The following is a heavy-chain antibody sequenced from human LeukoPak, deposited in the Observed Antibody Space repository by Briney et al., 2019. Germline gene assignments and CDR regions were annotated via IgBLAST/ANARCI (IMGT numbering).Heavy chain of an antibody. Sequence: PGGSLRLSCAASGFTFSNYPMSWVRQAPGMGLEWASGISGSGDSTENADSVKGRFTISRDSSKNTLYLEMNSLRAEDTAVYYCAKDRGYGSGSYTNDYWGQGTLVTVSS. D-gene: IGHD3-10*01. CDR3: AKDRGYGSGSYTNDY. V-gene: IGHV3-23*01. CDR2: ISGSGDST. CDR1: GFTFSNYP. J-gene: IGHJ4*02.